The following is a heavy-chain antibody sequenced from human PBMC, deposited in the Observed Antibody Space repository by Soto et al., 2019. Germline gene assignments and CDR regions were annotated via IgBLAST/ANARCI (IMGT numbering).Heavy chain of an antibody. J-gene: IGHJ3*02. V-gene: IGHV3-21*01. Sequence: EVQLVESGGGLVKPGGSLRLACAASGFTFSSYSMNWVRQAPGKGLEWLSSISSSSSYIYYADSVKGRFTISRDNAKNSLYLQMNSLRAEDTAVYYCAREKSIADAFDIWGQGTMVTVSS. CDR3: AREKSIADAFDI. CDR2: ISSSSSYI. D-gene: IGHD6-6*01. CDR1: GFTFSSYS.